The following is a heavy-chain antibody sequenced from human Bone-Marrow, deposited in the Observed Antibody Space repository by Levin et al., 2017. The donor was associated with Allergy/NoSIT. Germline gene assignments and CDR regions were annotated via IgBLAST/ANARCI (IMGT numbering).Heavy chain of an antibody. V-gene: IGHV4-39*01. Sequence: PGGSLRLSCTVSGGSISSSSHYWDWIRQPPGKGLEWIGSIYYSGSTYYNPSLKGRVAIYVDTSKNQFSLNLDSVTAADTAVYFCARLVGMTTATPRRYYDLWGRGTLVTVSS. J-gene: IGHJ2*01. CDR1: GGSISSSSHY. CDR3: ARLVGMTTATPRRYYDL. CDR2: IYYSGST. D-gene: IGHD4-17*01.